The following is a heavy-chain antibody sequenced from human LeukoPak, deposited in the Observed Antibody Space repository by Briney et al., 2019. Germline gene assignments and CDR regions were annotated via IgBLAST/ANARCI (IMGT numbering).Heavy chain of an antibody. J-gene: IGHJ5*02. D-gene: IGHD6-19*01. CDR1: GFTFSGSA. CDR2: IRSKANSYAT. V-gene: IGHV3-73*01. Sequence: GGSLRLSCAASGFTFSGSAMHWVRQASGKGLEWVGRIRSKANSYATAYAASVKGRFTISRDDSKNTAYLQMNSLKTEDTAVYYCTVVIAVAGTWGQGTLVTVSS. CDR3: TVVIAVAGT.